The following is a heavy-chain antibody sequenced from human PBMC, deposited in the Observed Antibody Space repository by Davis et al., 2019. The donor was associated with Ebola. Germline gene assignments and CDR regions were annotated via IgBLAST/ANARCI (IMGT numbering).Heavy chain of an antibody. J-gene: IGHJ3*02. CDR3: ATRFSNSDGALDI. Sequence: SCAASGFTFSSYYMNWVRQAPGKGLEWVGLIWYDGSVKYYGDSVKGRFTISRDNSKDSAYLQMTSLRVEDTAVYYCATRFSNSDGALDIWGRGTLVTVSS. CDR2: IWYDGSVK. D-gene: IGHD1-7*01. V-gene: IGHV3-33*03. CDR1: GFTFSSYY.